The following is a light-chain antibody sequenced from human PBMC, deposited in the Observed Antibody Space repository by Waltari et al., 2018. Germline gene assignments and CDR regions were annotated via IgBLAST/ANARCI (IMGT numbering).Light chain of an antibody. Sequence: QSVLTQPPSASETPGQRVTISCSGSHSNPRRNYLYWYQQLPGSAPKLLIYRNNLRPSGVPDRFSASKYGTLASLVISGLRSEDEGVYYCASWDESHYVFGGGTTVTVL. CDR1: HSNPRRNY. V-gene: IGLV1-47*01. CDR2: RNN. J-gene: IGLJ1*01. CDR3: ASWDESHYV.